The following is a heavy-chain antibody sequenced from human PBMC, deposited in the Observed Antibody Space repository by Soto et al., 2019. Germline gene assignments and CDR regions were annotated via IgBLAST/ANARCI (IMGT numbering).Heavy chain of an antibody. J-gene: IGHJ5*02. CDR3: AKEIRGRKAEAVYNWFDP. Sequence: PSETLSLTCTVSGDSISSDYWSWIRQPPGKRLEWIGFIYNSETTNYNPSLNSRVTISVDTSKNQFSLNLSSVTAADTAVYYCAKEIRGRKAEAVYNWFDPWGQXILVTVSS. D-gene: IGHD6-13*01. CDR2: IYNSETT. V-gene: IGHV4-59*01. CDR1: GDSISSDY.